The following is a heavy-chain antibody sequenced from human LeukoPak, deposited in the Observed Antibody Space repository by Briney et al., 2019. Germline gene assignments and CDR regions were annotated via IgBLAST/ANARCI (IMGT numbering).Heavy chain of an antibody. CDR2: ISAYNGNT. V-gene: IGHV1-18*01. J-gene: IGHJ4*02. CDR3: ARVPLGYRSGGSCYPDY. CDR1: GDTLTSYG. Sequence: GASVKVSCKASGDTLTSYGISWVRQAPGQGLEWMGWISAYNGNTNYAQKLQGRVTMTTDTSTSTAYMELRSLRSDDTAVYYCARVPLGYRSGGSCYPDYWGQGTLVTVSS. D-gene: IGHD2-15*01.